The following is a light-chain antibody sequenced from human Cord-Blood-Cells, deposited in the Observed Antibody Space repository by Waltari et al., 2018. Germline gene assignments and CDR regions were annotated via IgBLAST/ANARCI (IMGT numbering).Light chain of an antibody. CDR1: SSDVGSYNL. Sequence: QSALTQPASVSGSPGQSITISCTGNSSDVGSYNLVSWYQQHPGKAPKLMIYEVSKRPSGVSNRFSGSKTGNTASLTISGLQAEDEADYYCCSYAGSSTYVFGTVTKVTVL. J-gene: IGLJ1*01. CDR2: EVS. V-gene: IGLV2-23*02. CDR3: CSYAGSSTYV.